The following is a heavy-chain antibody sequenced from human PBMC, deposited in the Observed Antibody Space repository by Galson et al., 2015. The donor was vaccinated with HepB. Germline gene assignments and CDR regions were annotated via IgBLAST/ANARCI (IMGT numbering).Heavy chain of an antibody. Sequence: SETLSLTCTVSGGSISSYYWGWIRQPPGKGLEWIGYIYYIGSTNYNPSLKSRVTISVDTSKNQFSLKLSSVTAADTAVYYWARDSSSWYDRWFDPWGQGTLVTVSS. CDR1: GGSISSYY. CDR2: IYYIGST. J-gene: IGHJ5*02. CDR3: ARDSSSWYDRWFDP. D-gene: IGHD6-13*01. V-gene: IGHV4-59*12.